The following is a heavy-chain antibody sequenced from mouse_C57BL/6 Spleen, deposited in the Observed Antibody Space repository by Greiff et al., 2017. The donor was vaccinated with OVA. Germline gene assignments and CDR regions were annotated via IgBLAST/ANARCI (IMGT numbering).Heavy chain of an antibody. V-gene: IGHV14-2*01. CDR3: ARSYGSSPFAY. Sequence: EVQLQQPGAELVKPGASVKLSCTASGFNIKDYYMHWVKQRTEQGLEWIGRIDPEDGETKYAPKFKGKATITADTSSNTAYLQLSSLTSEDTAVYYCARSYGSSPFAYWGQGTLVTVSA. CDR2: IDPEDGET. CDR1: GFNIKDYY. J-gene: IGHJ3*01. D-gene: IGHD1-1*01.